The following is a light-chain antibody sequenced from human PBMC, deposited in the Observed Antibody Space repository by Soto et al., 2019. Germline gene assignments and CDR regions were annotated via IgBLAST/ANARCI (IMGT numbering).Light chain of an antibody. V-gene: IGLV2-23*02. Sequence: QSVLTKPASMSGSPGQSITISCTRTSSDVRSYNLVSWYQQHPGKSPKLMTYEVSKRPSGVSNRFSGSKSGNTAPLTISWLQAEDEADYYCCSYAGSSFYVFGTGTKVTVL. CDR3: CSYAGSSFYV. CDR2: EVS. J-gene: IGLJ1*01. CDR1: SSDVRSYNL.